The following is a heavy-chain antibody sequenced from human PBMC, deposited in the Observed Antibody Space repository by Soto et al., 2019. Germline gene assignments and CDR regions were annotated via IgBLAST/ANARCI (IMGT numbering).Heavy chain of an antibody. CDR3: ARHISKYYDILTATPGYYYGMDV. D-gene: IGHD3-9*01. V-gene: IGHV5-51*01. CDR1: GYSFTSYW. CDR2: IYPGDSDT. Sequence: PGESLKISCKGSGYSFTSYWIGWVRQMPGKGLEWMGIIYPGDSDTRYSPSFQGQVTISADKSISTAYLQWSSLKASDTAMYYCARHISKYYDILTATPGYYYGMDVWGQGTTVTVSS. J-gene: IGHJ6*02.